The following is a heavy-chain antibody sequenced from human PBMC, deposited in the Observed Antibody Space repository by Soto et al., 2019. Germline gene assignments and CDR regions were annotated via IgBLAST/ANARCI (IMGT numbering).Heavy chain of an antibody. Sequence: GGSLRLSCAASGFTFSSYAMSWVRQAPGKGLEWVSAISGSGGSTYYADSVKGRFTISRDNSKNTLYLQMNSLRAEDTAVYYCAKDLIDLFSHCTNGVCYMYWGQGTLVTVSS. CDR2: ISGSGGST. CDR3: AKDLIDLFSHCTNGVCYMY. V-gene: IGHV3-23*01. D-gene: IGHD2-8*01. CDR1: GFTFSSYA. J-gene: IGHJ4*02.